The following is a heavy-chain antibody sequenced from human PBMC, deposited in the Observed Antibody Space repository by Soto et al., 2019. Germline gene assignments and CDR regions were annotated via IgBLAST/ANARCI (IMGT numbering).Heavy chain of an antibody. D-gene: IGHD3-22*01. CDR2: ISSNSAYI. V-gene: IGHV3-21*01. CDR3: ARVPNSSGFHDY. J-gene: IGHJ4*02. Sequence: PGGSLRLSCAASGFTFRSFTMNWVRQAPGKGLEWVSTISSNSAYIYYTDALRGRFTISRDNAKNSLYLQMNSLRAEDTAVYYCARVPNSSGFHDYWGLGTLVTVSS. CDR1: GFTFRSFT.